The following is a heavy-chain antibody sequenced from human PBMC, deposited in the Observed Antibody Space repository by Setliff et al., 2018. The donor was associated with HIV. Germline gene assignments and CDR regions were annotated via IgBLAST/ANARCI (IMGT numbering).Heavy chain of an antibody. CDR2: IYYSGST. Sequence: SETLSLTCTVSGGSISRYYWSWIRQPPGKGLEWIGYIYYSGSTNYDPSLKSRVTISVDTSKNQFSLKLTSVTAADTAVYYCARGPSLQTTLFDYWGQGTLVTVSS. CDR1: GGSISRYY. V-gene: IGHV4-59*01. CDR3: ARGPSLQTTLFDY. J-gene: IGHJ4*02.